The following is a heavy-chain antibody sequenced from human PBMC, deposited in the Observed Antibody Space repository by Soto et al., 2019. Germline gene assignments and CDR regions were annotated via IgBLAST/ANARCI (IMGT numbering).Heavy chain of an antibody. CDR1: GFAFSSYG. CDR3: ARVYGSGTYPIDY. J-gene: IGHJ4*02. V-gene: IGHV3-33*01. CDR2: IWSGGSDK. D-gene: IGHD3-10*01. Sequence: QVQLVESGGGVVQPGRSLRLSYAASGFAFSSYGMHWVRQAPGKGLEWVTVIWSGGSDKYYADSVKGRFTISRDNSKNTLYLQMYSLRAEDTAVYYCARVYGSGTYPIDYWGQGTLVTVSS.